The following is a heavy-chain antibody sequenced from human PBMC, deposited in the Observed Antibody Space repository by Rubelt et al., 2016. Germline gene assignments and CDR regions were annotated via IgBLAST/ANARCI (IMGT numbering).Heavy chain of an antibody. Sequence: QAQLQQWGAGLLKPSETLSLTCAVYGGSFSGYYWGWIRQPPGKGLEWIGSIYYSGSTYYNPSLKSRVTISVDTSKNQFSLKLCSVTAADTAVYYCARVTYTGNYGRGWFDPWGQGTLVTVSS. D-gene: IGHD1-1*01. CDR3: ARVTYTGNYGRGWFDP. V-gene: IGHV4-34*01. CDR2: IYYSGST. J-gene: IGHJ5*02. CDR1: GGSFSGYY.